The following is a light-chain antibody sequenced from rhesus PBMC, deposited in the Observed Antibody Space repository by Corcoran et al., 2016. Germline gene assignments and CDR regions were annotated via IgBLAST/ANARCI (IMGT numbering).Light chain of an antibody. CDR3: QQYTSSPLT. CDR2: KAS. V-gene: IGKV1-22*01. CDR1: QSISSW. J-gene: IGKJ4*01. Sequence: DIQMTQSPSSLSASVGDTVTITCRASQSISSWLAWYQQKPGKAPNLLIYKASSLQSGVPSRFSGSGSGTDFILTISSLQSEDFAAYCCQQYTSSPLTFGGGTKVELK.